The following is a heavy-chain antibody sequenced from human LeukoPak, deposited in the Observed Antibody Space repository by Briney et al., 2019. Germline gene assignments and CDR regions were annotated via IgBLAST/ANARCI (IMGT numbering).Heavy chain of an antibody. D-gene: IGHD1-26*01. V-gene: IGHV3-21*01. CDR3: ARDGSYSDAFDI. CDR1: GFTFSSYG. J-gene: IGHJ3*02. CDR2: ISSSSSYI. Sequence: GGSLRLSCAASGFTFSSYGMHWVRQAPGKGLEWVSSISSSSSYIYYADSVKGRFTISRDNAKNSLYLQMNSLRAEDTAVYYCARDGSYSDAFDIWGQGTMVTVSS.